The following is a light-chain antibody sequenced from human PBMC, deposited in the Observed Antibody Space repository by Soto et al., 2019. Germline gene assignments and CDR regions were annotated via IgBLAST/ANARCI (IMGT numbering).Light chain of an antibody. CDR3: QSYDTSLSGVI. Sequence: QSVLTQTPSVSGAPGQKITMSCTGSSSNIGAGYDVHWYQQLPGAAPRLLIYADNNRPSGVPDRFSASNSGTSASLAITGLRGEDEAVYYCQSYDTSLSGVIFGAGTKVTVL. J-gene: IGLJ2*01. V-gene: IGLV1-40*01. CDR2: ADN. CDR1: SSNIGAGYD.